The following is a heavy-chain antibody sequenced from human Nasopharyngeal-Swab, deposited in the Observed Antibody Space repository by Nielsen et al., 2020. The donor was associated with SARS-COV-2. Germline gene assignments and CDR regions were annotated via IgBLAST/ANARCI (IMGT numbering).Heavy chain of an antibody. CDR3: ARLPRRITIFGVVFDFYYGMDV. V-gene: IGHV1-8*01. CDR2: MNPNSGNT. Sequence: ASVNVSCKASGYTFTSYDINWVRQATGQGLEWMGWMNPNSGNTGYAQKFQGRVTMTRNTSISTAYMELSSLRSEDTAVYYCARLPRRITIFGVVFDFYYGMDVWGQGTTVTVSS. D-gene: IGHD3-3*01. CDR1: GYTFTSYD. J-gene: IGHJ6*02.